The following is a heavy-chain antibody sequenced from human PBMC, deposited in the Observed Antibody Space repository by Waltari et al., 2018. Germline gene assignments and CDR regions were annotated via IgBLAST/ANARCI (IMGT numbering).Heavy chain of an antibody. CDR2: IRGSGGST. CDR1: GFTFSSYA. CDR3: AKRSIAAAAIGY. V-gene: IGHV3-23*01. J-gene: IGHJ4*02. Sequence: EVQLLESGGGLVQPGGSLRLSCADSGFTFSSYAMGWVRPAPGKGLEWVSAIRGSGGSTYYADSVRCRFTISRDNSKNTLYLQMNSLRAEDTAVYYCAKRSIAAAAIGYWGQGTLVTVSS. D-gene: IGHD6-13*01.